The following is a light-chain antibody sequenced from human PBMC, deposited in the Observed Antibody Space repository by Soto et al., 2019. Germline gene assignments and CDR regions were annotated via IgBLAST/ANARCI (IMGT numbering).Light chain of an antibody. CDR1: QSVAGY. J-gene: IGKJ4*01. CDR2: DAS. Sequence: EIVLTQSPGTLSLSPGERATLSCMACQSVAGYLAWYQQKPGQAPRLLIYDASTRATGISARFNGSGSGTDFTLTISSLEPEDFAVYYCQQRSNWPLTFGGGTKVEIK. V-gene: IGKV3-11*01. CDR3: QQRSNWPLT.